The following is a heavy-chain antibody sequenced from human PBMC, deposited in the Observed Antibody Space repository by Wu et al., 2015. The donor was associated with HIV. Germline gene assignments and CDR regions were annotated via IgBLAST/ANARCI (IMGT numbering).Heavy chain of an antibody. V-gene: IGHV1-69*05. CDR1: GGTFSSFS. CDR3: ARGFSSTWYDHFDL. J-gene: IGHJ4*02. CDR2: IIPIFGAA. Sequence: VQLVQSGVEVKKPGSSVKLSCRASGGTFSSFSINWVRQAPGQGLEWAGGIIPIFGAATYAQRFQGRATITSDESTSTAYMEVTGLRSDDTAVYYCARGFSSTWYDHFDLWGRGNAGHPSPQ. D-gene: IGHD6-13*01.